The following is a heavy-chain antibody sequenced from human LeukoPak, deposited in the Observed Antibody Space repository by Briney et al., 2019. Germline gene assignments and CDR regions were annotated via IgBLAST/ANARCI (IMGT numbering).Heavy chain of an antibody. V-gene: IGHV1-69*04. CDR1: GGTFSTYA. J-gene: IGHJ6*02. CDR3: ARGSELRYFDWLRASYYGMDV. Sequence: SVKVSCKASGGTFSTYAISWVRQAPGQGLEWMGRIIPILDIANYAQKFQGRVTIIADKSTSTAYMELSSLRSEDTAVYYCARGSELRYFDWLRASYYGMDVWGQGTTVTVSS. D-gene: IGHD3-9*01. CDR2: IIPILDIA.